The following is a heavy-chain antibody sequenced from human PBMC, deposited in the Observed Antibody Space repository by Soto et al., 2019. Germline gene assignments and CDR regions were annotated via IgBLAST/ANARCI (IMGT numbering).Heavy chain of an antibody. CDR3: ARVIGYCSGGSCYYNWFDP. CDR1: GGTFSSYA. D-gene: IGHD2-15*01. Sequence: SVKVSCKASGGTFSSYAISWVRQAPGQGLEWMGGIIPIFGTANYAQKFQGRVTITADESTSTAYMELRSLRSEDTAVYYCARVIGYCSGGSCYYNWFDPWGQGTLVTVSS. CDR2: IIPIFGTA. J-gene: IGHJ5*02. V-gene: IGHV1-69*13.